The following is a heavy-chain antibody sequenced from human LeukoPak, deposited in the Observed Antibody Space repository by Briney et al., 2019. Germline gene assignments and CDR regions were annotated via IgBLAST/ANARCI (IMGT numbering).Heavy chain of an antibody. Sequence: ASVRVSCKASGYTLTSYGISWVRQAPGQGLEWMGWISAYNGNTNYAQKLQGRVTMTTDTSTSTAYMELRSLRSDDTAVYYCARDHHYGSGSYYNLYYYYGMDVWGQGTTVTVSS. CDR2: ISAYNGNT. CDR1: GYTLTSYG. D-gene: IGHD3-10*01. CDR3: ARDHHYGSGSYYNLYYYYGMDV. J-gene: IGHJ6*02. V-gene: IGHV1-18*01.